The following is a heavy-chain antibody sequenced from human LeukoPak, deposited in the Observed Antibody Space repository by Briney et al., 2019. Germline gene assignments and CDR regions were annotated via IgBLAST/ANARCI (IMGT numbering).Heavy chain of an antibody. D-gene: IGHD3-16*01. CDR2: INSGGSDK. CDR1: GFTFSSYK. CDR3: VQGGHFDF. Sequence: GGSLRLSCAASGFTFSSYKMNWVRQAPGRGLEWVSSINSGGSDKYYADSVKGRFTAPRDNAKNSLYLEMNSLRADDTAVYFCVQGGHFDFWGQGAPVIVSS. J-gene: IGHJ4*02. V-gene: IGHV3-21*01.